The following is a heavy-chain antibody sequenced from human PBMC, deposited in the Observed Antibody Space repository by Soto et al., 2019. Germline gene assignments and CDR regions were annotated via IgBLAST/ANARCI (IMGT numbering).Heavy chain of an antibody. V-gene: IGHV1-69*01. CDR1: GGTFSSYA. CDR3: ARDRASEGYGDYANNN. Sequence: QVQLVQSGAEVKKPGSSVKVSCKASGGTFSSYAISWVRQAPGQGLEWMGGIIPIFGTANYAQKFQGRVTITADESTSTAYMELSSLRSEDTAMYYCARDRASEGYGDYANNNWGQGTLVTVSS. J-gene: IGHJ4*02. D-gene: IGHD4-17*01. CDR2: IIPIFGTA.